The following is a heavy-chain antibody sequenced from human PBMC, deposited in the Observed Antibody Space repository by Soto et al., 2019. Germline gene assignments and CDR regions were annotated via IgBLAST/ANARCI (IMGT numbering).Heavy chain of an antibody. V-gene: IGHV4-39*01. CDR1: GGSISSSSYY. D-gene: IGHD2-15*01. CDR3: ARPIRCSGGGCYSNWFDP. Sequence: SETLSLTCTVSGGSISSSSYYWGWIRQPPGKGLEWIGSIYYSGSTYYNPSLKSRVTISVDTSKNQFSLKLSSVTAADTAVYYCARPIRCSGGGCYSNWFDPWGQGTLVTVSS. CDR2: IYYSGST. J-gene: IGHJ5*02.